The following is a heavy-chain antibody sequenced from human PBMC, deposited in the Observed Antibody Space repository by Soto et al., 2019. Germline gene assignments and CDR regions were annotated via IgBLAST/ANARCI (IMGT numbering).Heavy chain of an antibody. CDR1: GFTFTRYS. Sequence: GGSLRLSSAPSGFTFTRYSINWVRQAPGKGLEWVSSISSTTNYIYYGDSMKGRFTISRDNAKNSLYLEMNSLRAEDTAVYYCARESEDLTSNFDYWGQGTLVTVSS. CDR2: ISSTTNYI. CDR3: ARESEDLTSNFDY. V-gene: IGHV3-21*06. J-gene: IGHJ4*02.